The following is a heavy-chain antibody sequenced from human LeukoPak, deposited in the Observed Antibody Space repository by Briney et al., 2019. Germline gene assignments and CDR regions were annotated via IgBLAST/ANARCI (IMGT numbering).Heavy chain of an antibody. D-gene: IGHD3-10*01. CDR2: INHSGST. V-gene: IGHV4-34*01. J-gene: IGHJ5*02. Sequence: PSETLSLTCAVYGGSFSGYYWSWIRQPPGKGLEWIGEINHSGSTNYNPSLKRRVTISVDTSKNQFSLQLSSVTAADTAVYYCARGAVRNYYGSGSRGFDPWGQGTLVTVSS. CDR3: ARGAVRNYYGSGSRGFDP. CDR1: GGSFSGYY.